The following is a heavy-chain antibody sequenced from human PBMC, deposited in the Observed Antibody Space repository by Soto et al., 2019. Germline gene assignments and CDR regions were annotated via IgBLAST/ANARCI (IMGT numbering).Heavy chain of an antibody. CDR2: ISPYNGNT. V-gene: IGHV1-18*01. Sequence: QVQLVQSGAEVKKPGASVKVSCKASGYTFTSYYISWVRQPPGQGLEWMGWISPYNGNTDYTQNLQGRVTMTTHTSTNTAYMELRSLRSDDTAVYYCARARGVYMTTLPLWYFDLWGRGTLVTVSS. D-gene: IGHD3-10*01. J-gene: IGHJ2*01. CDR1: GYTFTSYY. CDR3: ARARGVYMTTLPLWYFDL.